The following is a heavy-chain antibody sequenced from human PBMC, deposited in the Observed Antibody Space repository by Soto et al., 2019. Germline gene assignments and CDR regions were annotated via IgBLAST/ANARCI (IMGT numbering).Heavy chain of an antibody. D-gene: IGHD3-10*01. CDR1: GGSISSYY. CDR3: ARVSYYYGSGSYHFDY. CDR2: IYYSGST. J-gene: IGHJ4*02. V-gene: IGHV4-59*01. Sequence: SETLSLTCTVSGGSISSYYWSWIRQPPGKGLEWIGYIYYSGSTNYNPSLKSRVTISVDTSKNQFSLKPSSVTAADTAVYYCARVSYYYGSGSYHFDYWGQGTLVTVSS.